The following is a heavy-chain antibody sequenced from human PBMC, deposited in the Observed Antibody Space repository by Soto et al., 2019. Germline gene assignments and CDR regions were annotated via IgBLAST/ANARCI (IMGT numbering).Heavy chain of an antibody. J-gene: IGHJ6*02. Sequence: QVQLVQSGAEVKKPGSSVKVSCKASGGTFSSYAISWVRQAPGQGLEWMGGIIPISGTANYAQNLQGRVTITADESTSTAYMELSSPRSEDTAVYYCARSQGSSTSLEIYYYYYYGMDVWGQGTTVTVSS. CDR2: IIPISGTA. V-gene: IGHV1-69*01. CDR1: GGTFSSYA. CDR3: ARSQGSSTSLEIYYYYYYGMDV. D-gene: IGHD2-2*01.